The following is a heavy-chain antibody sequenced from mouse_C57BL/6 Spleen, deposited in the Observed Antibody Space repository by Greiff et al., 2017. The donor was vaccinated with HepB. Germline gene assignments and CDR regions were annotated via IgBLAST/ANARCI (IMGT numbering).Heavy chain of an antibody. CDR2: INPSSGYT. J-gene: IGHJ3*01. D-gene: IGHD2-13*01. CDR1: GYTFTSYT. Sequence: VQLQQSGAELARPGASVKMSCKASGYTFTSYTMHWVKQRPGQGLEWIGYINPSSGYTKYNQKFKDKATLTADKSSSTAYMQLSSLTSEDSAVYYCARWGDPAWFAYWGQGTLVTVSA. CDR3: ARWGDPAWFAY. V-gene: IGHV1-4*01.